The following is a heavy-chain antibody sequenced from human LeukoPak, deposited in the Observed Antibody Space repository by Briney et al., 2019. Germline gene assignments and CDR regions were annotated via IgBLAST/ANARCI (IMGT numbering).Heavy chain of an antibody. J-gene: IGHJ4*02. D-gene: IGHD5-24*01. CDR2: ISGSGGST. CDR3: ATEPKLEMATILNYDY. Sequence: GGSLRLSCAASGFTFSSYAMSWVRQAPGKGLEWVSAISGSGGSTYYAESVKGRFTISRDNSKNTLYLQMNSLRAEDTAVYYCATEPKLEMATILNYDYWGQGTLVTVSS. CDR1: GFTFSSYA. V-gene: IGHV3-23*01.